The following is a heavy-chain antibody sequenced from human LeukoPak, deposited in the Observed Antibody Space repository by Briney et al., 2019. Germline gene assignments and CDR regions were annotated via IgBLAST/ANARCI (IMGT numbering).Heavy chain of an antibody. Sequence: SETLSLTCAVYGESFSGYYWSWIRQPPGKGLEWIGEINHSGSTNYSPSLKSRVTISVDTSKNQFSLKLISVSAADTAVYYCARARYDGNNSKWGQGTLVTVSS. J-gene: IGHJ4*02. CDR1: GESFSGYY. D-gene: IGHD5-24*01. CDR3: ARARYDGNNSK. CDR2: INHSGST. V-gene: IGHV4-34*01.